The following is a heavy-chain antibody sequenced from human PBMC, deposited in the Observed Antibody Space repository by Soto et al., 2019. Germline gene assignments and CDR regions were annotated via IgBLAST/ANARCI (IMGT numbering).Heavy chain of an antibody. CDR3: ARVTSGESTVVTPPFDY. CDR1: GYTFTSYD. Sequence: GASVKVSCKASGYTFTSYDINWVRQATGQGLEWMGWMNPNSGNTGYAQKFQGRVTMTGNTSISTAYMELSSLRSEDTAVYYCARVTSGESTVVTPPFDYWGQGTLVTVSS. J-gene: IGHJ4*02. CDR2: MNPNSGNT. V-gene: IGHV1-8*01. D-gene: IGHD3-16*01.